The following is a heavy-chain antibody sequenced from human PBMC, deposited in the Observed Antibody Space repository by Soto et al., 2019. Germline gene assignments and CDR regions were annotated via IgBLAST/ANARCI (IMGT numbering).Heavy chain of an antibody. CDR2: IYSSGST. D-gene: IGHD3-3*01. V-gene: IGHV4-59*01. Sequence: SATLSLTCTVTGGSISSYYRSWIRQPPGKGLEWIGYIYSSGSTNYNPSLKSRVTISLDTSKNQFSLKLSSVTAADTAVYYCARGYNDFWSGYFTWFDPWGQGTLVTVS. J-gene: IGHJ5*02. CDR1: GGSISSYY. CDR3: ARGYNDFWSGYFTWFDP.